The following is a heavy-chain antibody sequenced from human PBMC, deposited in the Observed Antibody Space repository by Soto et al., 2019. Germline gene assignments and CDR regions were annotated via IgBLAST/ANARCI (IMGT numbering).Heavy chain of an antibody. D-gene: IGHD1-26*01. CDR3: ARAVGRSTWYFDS. V-gene: IGHV4-59*01. CDR2: IYNSVST. CDR1: VCSIITCY. J-gene: IGHJ4*02. Sequence: PSETLSLSCTGSVCSIITCYLNWIRHPRGKGLEWIGYIYNSVSTNYNPSLKSRVTVSVDTSRNQFSLKLGSVTAADTAVYYCARAVGRSTWYFDSWGQGTLVTVSS.